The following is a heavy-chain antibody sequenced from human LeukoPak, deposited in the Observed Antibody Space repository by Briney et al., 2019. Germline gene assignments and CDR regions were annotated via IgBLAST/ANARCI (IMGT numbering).Heavy chain of an antibody. D-gene: IGHD2-2*01. CDR3: ARGNLGYCSSTSCYSTY. Sequence: GGSLRLSCAASGFTLSSYAMHWVRQAPGKGMEWVAVISYDGSNKYYADCVKGRFTISRDNSKNTLYLQMNSLRAEDTAVYYCARGNLGYCSSTSCYSTYWGQGTLVTVSS. CDR2: ISYDGSNK. J-gene: IGHJ4*02. CDR1: GFTLSSYA. V-gene: IGHV3-30-3*01.